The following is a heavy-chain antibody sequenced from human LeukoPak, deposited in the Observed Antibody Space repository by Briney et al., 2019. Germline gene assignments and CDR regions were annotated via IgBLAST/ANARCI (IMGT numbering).Heavy chain of an antibody. CDR3: AAKRMAGTGYYFES. J-gene: IGHJ4*02. CDR1: GVTFSSYA. CDR2: LHGNGDET. V-gene: IGHV3-23*01. D-gene: IGHD6-19*01. Sequence: GGSLRLSCAASGVTFSSYAMNWVRQAPGKGLEWVSSLHGNGDETHCADSVEGRFTISRNNSKATLYLQMNSLRADDTALYYCAAKRMAGTGYYFESWGQGTLVTVSS.